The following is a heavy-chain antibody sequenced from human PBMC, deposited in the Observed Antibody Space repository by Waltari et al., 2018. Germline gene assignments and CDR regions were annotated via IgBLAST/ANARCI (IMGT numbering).Heavy chain of an antibody. J-gene: IGHJ4*02. D-gene: IGHD3-22*01. V-gene: IGHV3-30*18. Sequence: QVQLVESGGGVVQPGGSLRLSCAASGFTLSSFGMHWVRQAPGKGLVWVAVMSYDGNEKYYADSVKGRFTISRDKASNTLYLQMNSLRPEDTAVYSCAKLGFYFYDSSGYSLFDYWGQGTLVTVSS. CDR3: AKLGFYFYDSSGYSLFDY. CDR1: GFTLSSFG. CDR2: MSYDGNEK.